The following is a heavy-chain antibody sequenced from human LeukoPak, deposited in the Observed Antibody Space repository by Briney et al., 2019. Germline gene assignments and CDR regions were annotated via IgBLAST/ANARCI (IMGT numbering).Heavy chain of an antibody. D-gene: IGHD4-23*01. CDR3: AREMGTPSIYYYYYMDV. CDR2: IYYSGST. J-gene: IGHJ6*03. V-gene: IGHV4-59*12. Sequence: SETLSLSCTVSGGSISSYYWSWIRQPPGKGLERIGYIYYSGSTNYNPSLKSRVTISVDTSKNQFSLKLSSVTAADTAVYYCAREMGTPSIYYYYYMDVWGKGTTVTISS. CDR1: GGSISSYY.